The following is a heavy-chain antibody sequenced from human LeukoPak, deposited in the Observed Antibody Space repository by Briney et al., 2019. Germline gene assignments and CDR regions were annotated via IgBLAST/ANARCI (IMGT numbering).Heavy chain of an antibody. D-gene: IGHD3/OR15-3a*01. CDR2: ISSSGSTI. CDR1: GFTFSDYY. J-gene: IGHJ6*03. V-gene: IGHV3-11*04. CDR3: ARDLDEGSYYYMDV. Sequence: GGSLRHSCAASGFTFSDYYMSRIRQAPGKGLEWVSYISSSGSTIYYADSVKGRFTISRDNAKNSLYLQMNSLRAEDTAVYYCARDLDEGSYYYMDVWGKGTTVTFSS.